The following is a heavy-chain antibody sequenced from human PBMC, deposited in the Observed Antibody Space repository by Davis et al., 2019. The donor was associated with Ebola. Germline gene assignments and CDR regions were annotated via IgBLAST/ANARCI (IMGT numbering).Heavy chain of an antibody. CDR1: GGSISSYY. CDR2: INHSGST. CDR3: ARRTRITMIVVVISNWFDP. V-gene: IGHV4-34*01. J-gene: IGHJ5*02. D-gene: IGHD3-22*01. Sequence: SETLSLTCTVSGGSISSYYWSWIRQPPGKGLEWIGEINHSGSTNYNPSLKSRVTISVDTSKHQFSLKLSSVTAADTAVYYCARRTRITMIVVVISNWFDPWGQGTLVTVSS.